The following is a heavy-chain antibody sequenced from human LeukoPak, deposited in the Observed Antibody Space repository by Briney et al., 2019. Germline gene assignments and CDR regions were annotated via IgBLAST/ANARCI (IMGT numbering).Heavy chain of an antibody. D-gene: IGHD6-19*01. CDR1: GFTFTSSA. Sequence: TSVTVSCKASGFTFTSSAIQWVRQARGQRLEWIGWIVVGSGNTNYTQKFQERVTITRDMSTSTAYMELSSLRSEDTAVYFCAESSPRGWTDYWGQGTLVTVSS. J-gene: IGHJ4*02. V-gene: IGHV1-58*02. CDR2: IVVGSGNT. CDR3: AESSPRGWTDY.